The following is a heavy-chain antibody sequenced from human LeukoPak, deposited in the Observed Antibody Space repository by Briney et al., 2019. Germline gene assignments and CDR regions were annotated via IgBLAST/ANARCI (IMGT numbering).Heavy chain of an antibody. CDR2: INHSGST. J-gene: IGHJ4*02. CDR1: GGSFSGYY. CDR3: AREMATVWFDY. D-gene: IGHD5-24*01. Sequence: PSETLSLTCAVYGGSFSGYYWSWIRQPPGKGLEWIGEINHSGSTNYNPSLKSRVTISVDTSKNQFSLKLSSVTAADTAVYYWAREMATVWFDYWGQGTLVTVSS. V-gene: IGHV4-34*01.